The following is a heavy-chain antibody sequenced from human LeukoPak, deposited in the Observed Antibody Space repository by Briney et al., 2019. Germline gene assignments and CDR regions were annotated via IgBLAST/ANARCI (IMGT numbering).Heavy chain of an antibody. Sequence: GGPLRLSCAASGFTFSSYSMNWVRQAPGKGLEWVSSISSSSSYIYYADSVKGRFTISRDNAKNSLYLQMNSLRAEDTAVYYCASPLGSGDAFDIWGQGTMVTVSS. CDR1: GFTFSSYS. CDR2: ISSSSSYI. J-gene: IGHJ3*02. CDR3: ASPLGSGDAFDI. V-gene: IGHV3-21*01. D-gene: IGHD3-10*01.